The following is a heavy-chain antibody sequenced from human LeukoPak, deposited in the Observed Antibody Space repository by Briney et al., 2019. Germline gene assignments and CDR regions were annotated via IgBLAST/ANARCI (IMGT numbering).Heavy chain of an antibody. CDR2: IYYSGTH. V-gene: IGHV4-59*01. CDR3: AREDRSGSYYYYGMDV. Sequence: SETLSLTCAVSGDSINSYYWSWVRQPPGKGLEWIGYIYYSGTHNYNPSFKSRVSISIDTSKKEISLKLSAVTAADTAVYYCAREDRSGSYYYYGMDVWGQGTTVTVSS. CDR1: GDSINSYY. J-gene: IGHJ6*02.